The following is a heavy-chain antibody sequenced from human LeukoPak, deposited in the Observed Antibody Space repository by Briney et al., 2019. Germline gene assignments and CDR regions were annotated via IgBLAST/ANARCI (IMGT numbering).Heavy chain of an antibody. J-gene: IGHJ4*02. V-gene: IGHV3-7*02. CDR2: IKQDGSEK. CDR1: GFTFSSYW. D-gene: IGHD3-9*01. Sequence: PGGSLRLSCAASGFTFSSYWMSWVRQAPGKGLEWVANIKQDGSEKYYVDSVKGRFTISRDNAKNTLYLQMNSLRAEDTAVYYCSRAGPDWRIDSWGQGTLVTVSS. CDR3: SRAGPDWRIDS.